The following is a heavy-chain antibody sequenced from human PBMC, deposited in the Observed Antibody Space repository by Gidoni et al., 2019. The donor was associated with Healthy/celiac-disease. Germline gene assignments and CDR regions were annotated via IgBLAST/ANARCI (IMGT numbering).Heavy chain of an antibody. Sequence: EVQLVESGGGLVQPGRSLRLSCAASGFPFDDYAMHWVRQAPGKGLEWVSGISWNSGSIGYADSVKGRFTISRDNAKNSLYLQMNSLRAEDTALYYCAKAGRIGSDYFDYWGQGTLVTVSS. CDR2: ISWNSGSI. CDR3: AKAGRIGSDYFDY. J-gene: IGHJ4*02. V-gene: IGHV3-9*01. CDR1: GFPFDDYA. D-gene: IGHD2-15*01.